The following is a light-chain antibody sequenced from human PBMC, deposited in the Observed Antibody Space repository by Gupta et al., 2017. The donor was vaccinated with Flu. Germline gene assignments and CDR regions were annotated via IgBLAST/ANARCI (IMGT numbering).Light chain of an antibody. CDR1: HSVRSSY. V-gene: IGKV3D-20*01. Sequence: PLHLSPGESDPLSCGARHSVRSSYLTSYQHKPGLTPGVLIYDASSTATALPDRFSGSASGTDFTLTISLLEPEDFAVYYCQRERSSLFTFGDGTKVDIK. CDR3: QRERSSLFT. J-gene: IGKJ3*01. CDR2: DAS.